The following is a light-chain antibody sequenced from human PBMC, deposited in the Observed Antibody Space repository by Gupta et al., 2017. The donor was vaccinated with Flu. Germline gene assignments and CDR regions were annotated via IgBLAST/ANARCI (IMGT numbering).Light chain of an antibody. V-gene: IGKV1-5*03. J-gene: IGKJ2*01. Sequence: PSTLSASVGDRVTITCRASQSLSSWLAWYQQKPGKAPKFLIYGASSLESGVPSRFSGSGSGTEFTLTISSLQPDDFATYVCQQYNSFPYTFGLGTKLETK. CDR2: GAS. CDR1: QSLSSW. CDR3: QQYNSFPYT.